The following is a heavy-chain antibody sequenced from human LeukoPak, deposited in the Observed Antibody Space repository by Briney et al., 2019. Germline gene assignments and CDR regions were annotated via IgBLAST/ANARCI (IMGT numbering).Heavy chain of an antibody. Sequence: ASVKVSCKASGYTFTSYGISWVRQAPGQGLEWMGWISAYNGNTNYAQKLQGRVTMTTDTSTSTAYMELRSPRSDDTAVYYCARDPGIVATTPNWFDPWGQGTLVTVSS. CDR3: ARDPGIVATTPNWFDP. J-gene: IGHJ5*02. D-gene: IGHD5-12*01. CDR2: ISAYNGNT. CDR1: GYTFTSYG. V-gene: IGHV1-18*04.